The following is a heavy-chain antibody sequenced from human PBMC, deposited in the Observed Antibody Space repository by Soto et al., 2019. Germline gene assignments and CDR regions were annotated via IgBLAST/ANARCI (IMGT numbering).Heavy chain of an antibody. CDR1: GFTFSSYG. CDR2: IWYDGSNK. Sequence: QAGGSLRLSCAASGFTFSSYGMHWVRQAPGKGLEWVAVIWYDGSNKYYADSVKGRFTISRDNSKNTLYLQTNSLRAEDTAVYYCARRSGGSAGAFDIWGQGTMVTVSS. D-gene: IGHD2-15*01. J-gene: IGHJ3*02. CDR3: ARRSGGSAGAFDI. V-gene: IGHV3-33*01.